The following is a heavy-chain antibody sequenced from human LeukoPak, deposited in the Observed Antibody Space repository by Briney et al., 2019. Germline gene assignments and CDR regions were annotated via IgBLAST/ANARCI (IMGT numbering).Heavy chain of an antibody. J-gene: IGHJ6*02. Sequence: GGSLRLSCAASGFTFSNYAMNWVRQAPGKGLEWVSTISGSGGSTYYADSVKGRFTISRDNSKNTLYLQMNSLRAEDTAVYYCAKPPAAGNHYYGMDVWGQGTTVTVSS. CDR2: ISGSGGST. CDR1: GFTFSNYA. D-gene: IGHD6-13*01. V-gene: IGHV3-23*01. CDR3: AKPPAAGNHYYGMDV.